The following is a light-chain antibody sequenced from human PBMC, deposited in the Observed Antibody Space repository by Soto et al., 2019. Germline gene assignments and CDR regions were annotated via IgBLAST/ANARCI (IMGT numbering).Light chain of an antibody. J-gene: IGKJ3*01. CDR2: AAS. CDR1: QSISNH. CDR3: QQSYSTPRT. Sequence: IQMTQSPSSLSASVEDRVIITCRASQSISNHLNWYQQKPGKAPKLLIFAASSLQSGVPSRFSGSGSGTDFTLTISSLQPEDFATYYCQQSYSTPRTFGPGTKVDIK. V-gene: IGKV1-39*01.